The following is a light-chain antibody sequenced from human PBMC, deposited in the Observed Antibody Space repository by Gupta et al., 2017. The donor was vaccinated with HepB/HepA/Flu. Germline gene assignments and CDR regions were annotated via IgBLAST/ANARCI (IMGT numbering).Light chain of an antibody. J-gene: IGKJ5*01. Sequence: EIVLTQSPATLSLSPGERATLSCRASQSVSSRLAWYQQRPGQAPRLVIYGASSRPTGIPDRFTGSGSGTDFTLTISRLEPEDFAVFYCQQYGSSPITFGQGTRLEIK. CDR2: GAS. CDR1: QSVSSR. CDR3: QQYGSSPIT. V-gene: IGKV3-20*01.